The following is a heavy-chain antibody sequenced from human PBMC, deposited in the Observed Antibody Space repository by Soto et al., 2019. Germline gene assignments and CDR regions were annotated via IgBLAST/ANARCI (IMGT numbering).Heavy chain of an antibody. CDR2: ISGSGGST. J-gene: IGHJ4*02. CDR3: AKEGPVVGYYDSSTDY. V-gene: IGHV3-23*01. D-gene: IGHD3-22*01. CDR1: GFTFSSYA. Sequence: GGSLRLSCAASGFTFSSYAMSWVRQAPGKGLEWVSAISGSGGSTYYADSVKGRFTISRDNSKNTLYLQMNSLRAEDTAVYYCAKEGPVVGYYDSSTDYWGQGTLVTVSS.